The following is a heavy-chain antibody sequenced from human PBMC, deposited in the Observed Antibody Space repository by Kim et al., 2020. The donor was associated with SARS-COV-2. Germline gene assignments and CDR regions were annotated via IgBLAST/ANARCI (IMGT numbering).Heavy chain of an antibody. D-gene: IGHD2-2*01. J-gene: IGHJ5*02. CDR3: ARGSQVLVVVPAATLGGWFDP. Sequence: SETLSLTCAVYGGSFSGYYWSWIRQPPGKGLEWIGEINHSGSTNYNPSLKSRVTISVDTSKNQFSLKLSSVTAADTAVYYCARGSQVLVVVPAATLGGWFDPWGQGTLVTVSS. CDR1: GGSFSGYY. CDR2: INHSGST. V-gene: IGHV4-34*01.